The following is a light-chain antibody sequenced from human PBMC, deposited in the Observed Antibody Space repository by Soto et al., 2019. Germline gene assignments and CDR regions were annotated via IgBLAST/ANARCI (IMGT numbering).Light chain of an antibody. CDR1: SSDVGGYTY. CDR3: RSYTSTTTRV. CDR2: EVS. Sequence: QSVLTQPASVSGSPGQSITISCTGTSSDVGGYTYVSWYQQHPGKGPKLMIYEVSNRPSGVSNRFSGSKSGNTATLTISGLQAEDEADYYCRSYTSTTTRVFGTGTKVTVL. J-gene: IGLJ1*01. V-gene: IGLV2-14*03.